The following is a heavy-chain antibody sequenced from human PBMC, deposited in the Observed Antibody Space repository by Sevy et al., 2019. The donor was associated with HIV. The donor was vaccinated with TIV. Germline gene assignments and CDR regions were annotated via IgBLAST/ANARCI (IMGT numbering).Heavy chain of an antibody. CDR1: GFTFSSHW. CDR2: INSHGTIT. D-gene: IGHD3-3*01. Sequence: GESLKISCAASGFTFSSHWMFWVRQAPGKGLMWVSHINSHGTITNYADSVKGRFAISRDNAKNTVYLRMDSLRAEDTAVYYCARGQLLQFLEWPSYSFDVWGQGTTVTVSS. J-gene: IGHJ6*02. V-gene: IGHV3-74*01. CDR3: ARGQLLQFLEWPSYSFDV.